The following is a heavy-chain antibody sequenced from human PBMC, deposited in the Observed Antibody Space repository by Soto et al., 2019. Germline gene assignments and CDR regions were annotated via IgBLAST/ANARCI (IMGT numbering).Heavy chain of an antibody. CDR1: GGSFSGYY. CDR2: INHSGST. CDR3: ARGWLRRIDY. D-gene: IGHD5-12*01. Sequence: SETLSLTCAVYGGSFSGYYLSWIRQPPGKGLEWIGEINHSGSTNYNPSLKSRVTISVDTSKNQFSLKLSSVTAADTAVYYCARGWLRRIDYWGQGTLVTVSS. J-gene: IGHJ4*02. V-gene: IGHV4-34*01.